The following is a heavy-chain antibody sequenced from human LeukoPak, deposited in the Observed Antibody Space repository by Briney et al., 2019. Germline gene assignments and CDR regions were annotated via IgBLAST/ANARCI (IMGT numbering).Heavy chain of an antibody. D-gene: IGHD6-6*01. Sequence: GGSLRLSCAASGFTFSTYDLSWVRQAPGKGLEWVSAISGGGYKTYYADSVKGRFTISRDNSKKTLYLQMNSLRAEDTAVYYCAENGSIAEPENYWGQGTLVTVSS. J-gene: IGHJ4*02. CDR3: AENGSIAEPENY. V-gene: IGHV3-23*01. CDR2: ISGGGYKT. CDR1: GFTFSTYD.